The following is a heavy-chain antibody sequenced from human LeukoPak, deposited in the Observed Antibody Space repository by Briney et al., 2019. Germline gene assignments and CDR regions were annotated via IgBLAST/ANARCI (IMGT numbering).Heavy chain of an antibody. CDR3: ARDSRQQRFDP. Sequence: SETLSLTCTVSGGSITSYYWSWIRQPPGKGLEWIGYIYYSGSTNYNPSLKTRVTISLDTSKNQFSLKLSSVTAADSAVYYCARDSRQQRFDPWGQGTLVTVSS. J-gene: IGHJ5*02. D-gene: IGHD6-13*01. V-gene: IGHV4-59*01. CDR1: GGSITSYY. CDR2: IYYSGST.